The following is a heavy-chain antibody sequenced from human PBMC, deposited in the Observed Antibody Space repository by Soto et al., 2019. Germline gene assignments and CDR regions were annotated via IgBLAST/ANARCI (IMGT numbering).Heavy chain of an antibody. CDR2: INHSGST. Sequence: PSETLSLTCAVYGGSFRGYYWSWIRQPPGKGLEWIGEINHSGSTNYNPSLKSRVTISVDTSKNQFSLKLNSVTAADTAVYYFARALGYTYGHLPIDYWGQGTLVTVSS. J-gene: IGHJ4*02. V-gene: IGHV4-34*01. D-gene: IGHD5-18*01. CDR1: GGSFRGYY. CDR3: ARALGYTYGHLPIDY.